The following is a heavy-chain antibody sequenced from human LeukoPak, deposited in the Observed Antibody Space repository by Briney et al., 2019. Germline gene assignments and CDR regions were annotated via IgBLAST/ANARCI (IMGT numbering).Heavy chain of an antibody. CDR3: VRLTIAAASDTFDI. CDR1: GFTFSNYA. V-gene: IGHV3-23*01. J-gene: IGHJ3*02. D-gene: IGHD6-13*01. Sequence: GGSLRLSCAASGFTFSNYAMSWVRQAPGKGLEWVSSITGRDASTYYADSVKGRFTISRDNAKNSLYLQMNSLRAEDTAVYYCVRLTIAAASDTFDIWGQGTMVTVSS. CDR2: ITGRDAST.